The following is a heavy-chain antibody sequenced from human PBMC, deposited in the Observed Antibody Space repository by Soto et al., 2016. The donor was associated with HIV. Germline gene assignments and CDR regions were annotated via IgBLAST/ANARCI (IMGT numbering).Heavy chain of an antibody. CDR1: GFTFSSYG. J-gene: IGHJ6*03. CDR2: IWYDGSNK. V-gene: IGHV3-30*18. CDR3: AKDGTKLLWFRDYYTGSYYYYMDV. D-gene: IGHD3-10*01. Sequence: VQLVESGGGVVQPGRSLRLSCAASGFTFSSYGMHWVRQAPGKGLEWVAVIWYDGSNKYYGDSVKGRFTISRDNSKNTLYLQMNSLRAEDTAMYYCAKDGTKLLWFRDYYTGSYYYYMDVWGKGTTVTVSS.